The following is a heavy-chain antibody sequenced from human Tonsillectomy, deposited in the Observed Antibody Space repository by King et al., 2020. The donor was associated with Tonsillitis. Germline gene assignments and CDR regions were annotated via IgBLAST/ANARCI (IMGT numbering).Heavy chain of an antibody. CDR1: GFTFSSYA. Sequence: VQLVESGGGVVPPGRSLRLSCAASGFTFSSYAMHWVRPAPGKGLEWVAVISYYGSNKYYADSVKGRFTISRDNSKNTLYLQMNSLRAEDTAVYYCARGGYDILTGPLDYWGQGTLVTVSS. V-gene: IGHV3-30-3*01. CDR2: ISYYGSNK. CDR3: ARGGYDILTGPLDY. D-gene: IGHD3-9*01. J-gene: IGHJ4*02.